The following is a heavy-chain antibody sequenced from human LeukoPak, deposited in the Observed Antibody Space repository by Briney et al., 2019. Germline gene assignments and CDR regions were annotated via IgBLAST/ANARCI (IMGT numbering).Heavy chain of an antibody. CDR2: INHSGST. J-gene: IGHJ4*02. CDR1: GGSISSDY. V-gene: IGHV4-34*01. CDR3: ARGQGIDY. Sequence: SETLSLTCTVSGGSISSDYWSWIRQPPGKGLEWIGEINHSGSTNYNPSLKSRVTISVDTSKNQFSLKLSSVTAADTAVYYCARGQGIDYWGQGTLVTVSS. D-gene: IGHD3-10*01.